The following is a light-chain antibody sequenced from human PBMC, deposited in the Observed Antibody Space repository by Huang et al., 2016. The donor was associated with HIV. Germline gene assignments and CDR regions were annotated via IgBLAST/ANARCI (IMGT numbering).Light chain of an antibody. CDR3: QQFYSTPIT. CDR1: QSLLYRSNNKNY. Sequence: DIVMTQSTDSLAVSLGERATINCKSSQSLLYRSNNKNYLAWYQQKPGQPPKLLIYWASTRESVVPDRFSGSGSGTDFTLTISSLQAEDVAVYHCQQFYSTPITFGQGTRLEIK. J-gene: IGKJ5*01. CDR2: WAS. V-gene: IGKV4-1*01.